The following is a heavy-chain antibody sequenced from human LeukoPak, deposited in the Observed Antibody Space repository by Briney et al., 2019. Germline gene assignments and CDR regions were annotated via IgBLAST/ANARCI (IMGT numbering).Heavy chain of an antibody. CDR3: ARSAYDYVWGSYRSHNWFDP. Sequence: KPSETLSLTCAVYGGSFSGYYWSWIRQPPGKGLEWIGEINHSGSTNYNPSLKSRVTISVDTSKNQFSLKLSSVTAADTAVYYRARSAYDYVWGSYRSHNWFDPWGQGTLVTVSS. J-gene: IGHJ5*02. CDR2: INHSGST. V-gene: IGHV4-34*01. D-gene: IGHD3-16*02. CDR1: GGSFSGYY.